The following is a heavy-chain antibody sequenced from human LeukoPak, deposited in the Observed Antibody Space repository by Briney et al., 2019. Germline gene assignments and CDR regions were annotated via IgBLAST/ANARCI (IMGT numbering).Heavy chain of an antibody. Sequence: PGGSLRLSCAASGFTFSTYSMNWVRQAPGQGLEWVSPISSSSTYIYYADSVKGRFTISRDNSKNSLYLQMNNLRAEDTAVYYCARWDRFHGVWGQGTLVTVSS. D-gene: IGHD1-14*01. CDR3: ARWDRFHGV. CDR1: GFTFSTYS. CDR2: ISSSSTYI. V-gene: IGHV3-21*01. J-gene: IGHJ4*02.